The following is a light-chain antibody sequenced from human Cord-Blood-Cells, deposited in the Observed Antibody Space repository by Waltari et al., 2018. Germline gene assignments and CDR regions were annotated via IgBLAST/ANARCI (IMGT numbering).Light chain of an antibody. CDR3: CSYAGSSTYV. Sequence: QSALTQPASQSGSPGQSITISCTGTSRAVGSYTLVSWYQQHPGKGPNLIIYEGSKRHSGVSNRFSGSKSGNAVSLRISGLQAEDEADYYCCSYAGSSTYVYGTGTKVTVL. CDR2: EGS. J-gene: IGLJ1*01. CDR1: SRAVGSYTL. V-gene: IGLV2-23*01.